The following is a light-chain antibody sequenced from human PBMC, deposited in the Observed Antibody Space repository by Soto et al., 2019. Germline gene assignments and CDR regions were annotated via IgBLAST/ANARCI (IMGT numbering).Light chain of an antibody. CDR2: GAS. V-gene: IGKV3-20*01. CDR1: QSVSSSY. J-gene: IGKJ4*01. Sequence: EIVLTQSPGTLSLSPGERATLSCRASQSVSSSYLAWYQQKPGQAPRLLIYGASSSATGIPVRFSGSGSGTDFTLTISRLEPEDFAVYYCQQCGTSPLTFGGGTKVEIK. CDR3: QQCGTSPLT.